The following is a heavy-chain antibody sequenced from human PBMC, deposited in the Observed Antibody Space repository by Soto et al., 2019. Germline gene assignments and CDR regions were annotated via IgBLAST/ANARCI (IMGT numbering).Heavy chain of an antibody. D-gene: IGHD5-12*01. CDR2: INPNSGDT. Sequence: QVQLVQSGAEVKKPGASVTVSCKASGYTFSDYYLHWVRQAPGQGPEWMGRINPNSGDTKFAQKFQGRVTMTRDTSARTAFMELNWLKPDDTAVYYCARESGGATATLDYYYFYMDVWGQGTTVTVSS. V-gene: IGHV1-2*06. CDR1: GYTFSDYY. J-gene: IGHJ6*03. CDR3: ARESGGATATLDYYYFYMDV.